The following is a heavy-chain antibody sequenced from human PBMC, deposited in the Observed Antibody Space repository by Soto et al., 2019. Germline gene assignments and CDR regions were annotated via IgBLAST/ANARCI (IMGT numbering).Heavy chain of an antibody. V-gene: IGHV3-64D*08. CDR2: ISSNGGST. CDR1: GFTFSSYA. Sequence: GGSLRLSCSASGFTFSSYAMHWVRQAPGKGLEYVSAISSNGGSTYYADSVKGRFTISRDNSKNTLYLQMSSLRAEDTAVYYRVKYLGLQSPEYFQHWGQGTLVTVSS. CDR3: VKYLGLQSPEYFQH. J-gene: IGHJ1*01.